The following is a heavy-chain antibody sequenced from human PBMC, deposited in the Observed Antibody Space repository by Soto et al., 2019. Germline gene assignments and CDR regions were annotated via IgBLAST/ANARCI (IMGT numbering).Heavy chain of an antibody. Sequence: QVQLQQWGAGLLKPSETLSLTCAVYGGSFSGYYWSWIRQPPGKGLEWIGEINHSGSTNYNPSLKSRVTISVDTSKNQFSLKLSSVTAADTAVYYWARGRRGIAAVRYFDLWGRGTLVTVSS. J-gene: IGHJ2*01. CDR1: GGSFSGYY. D-gene: IGHD6-13*01. CDR3: ARGRRGIAAVRYFDL. V-gene: IGHV4-34*01. CDR2: INHSGST.